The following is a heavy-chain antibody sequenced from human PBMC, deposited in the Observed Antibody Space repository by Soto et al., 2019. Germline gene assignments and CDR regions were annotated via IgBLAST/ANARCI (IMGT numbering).Heavy chain of an antibody. V-gene: IGHV4-30-2*01. CDR3: ARGREFDS. J-gene: IGHJ4*02. CDR2: IFPSGTT. CDR1: RGSLTSGTYY. Sequence: TLSLTCSVSRGSLTSGTYYWYWIRQPPGKGLEWIGYIFPSGTTYYTPSLKSRVSISIDVSKNQFSLNLRSPTAADTAAYYCARGREFDSWGQGTLVTVPS.